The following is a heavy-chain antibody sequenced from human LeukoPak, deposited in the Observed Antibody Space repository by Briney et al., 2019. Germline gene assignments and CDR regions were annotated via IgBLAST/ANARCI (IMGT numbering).Heavy chain of an antibody. Sequence: GGSLRLSCAASGFTFNTYSMNWVRQAPGKGLEWVSSISSSSNYIYYADSMKGRFTISRDNAKNSLYLQMNSLRAEDTAVYYCARGSYDYVWGSYRLSPYYFDYWGQGTLVTVSS. CDR2: ISSSSNYI. D-gene: IGHD3-16*02. V-gene: IGHV3-21*01. CDR1: GFTFNTYS. CDR3: ARGSYDYVWGSYRLSPYYFDY. J-gene: IGHJ4*02.